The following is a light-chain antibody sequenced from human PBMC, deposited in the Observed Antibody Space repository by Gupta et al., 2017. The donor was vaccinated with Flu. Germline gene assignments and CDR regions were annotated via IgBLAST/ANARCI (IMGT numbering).Light chain of an antibody. CDR1: QRVGTY. Sequence: DIVLTQSPATLSLSPGERATLSCRASQRVGTYLAWYQHKPGQAPRLLIYDASNRATGIPARFSGSGSGTDFTLTSSSLEPEDFAVYYCQKRSNWPPYTFGQGTRLEIK. J-gene: IGKJ2*01. CDR2: DAS. V-gene: IGKV3-11*01. CDR3: QKRSNWPPYT.